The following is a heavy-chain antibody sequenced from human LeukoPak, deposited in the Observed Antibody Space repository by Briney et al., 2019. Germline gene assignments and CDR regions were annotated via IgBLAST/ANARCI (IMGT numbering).Heavy chain of an antibody. J-gene: IGHJ5*02. D-gene: IGHD2-2*01. Sequence: SETLSLTCTVSGGSISSYYWIWIRQPPGKGLEWIGYIYYSGSTNYNPSLKSRVTISVDTSKNQFSLKLSSVTAADTAVYYCAREGYCSSTSCYNWFDPWGQGTLVTVSS. V-gene: IGHV4-59*01. CDR1: GGSISSYY. CDR3: AREGYCSSTSCYNWFDP. CDR2: IYYSGST.